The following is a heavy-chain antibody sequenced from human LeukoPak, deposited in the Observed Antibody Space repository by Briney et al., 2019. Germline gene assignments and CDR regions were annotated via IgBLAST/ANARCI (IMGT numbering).Heavy chain of an antibody. Sequence: PGRSLRLSCAASGFTFSSYAMHWVRQAPGKGLEWVAVISYDGSNKYYADSVKGRFTISRDNSKNTLYLQMNSLRAEDTAVYYCGRVYGDYGYFDYWGQGTLVTVSS. D-gene: IGHD4-17*01. CDR3: GRVYGDYGYFDY. CDR1: GFTFSSYA. V-gene: IGHV3-30-3*01. J-gene: IGHJ4*02. CDR2: ISYDGSNK.